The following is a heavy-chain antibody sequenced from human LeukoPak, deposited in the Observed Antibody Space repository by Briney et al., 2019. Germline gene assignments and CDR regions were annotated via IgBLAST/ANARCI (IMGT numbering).Heavy chain of an antibody. CDR3: TIQLGELLSGTLYYYYLDV. Sequence: PGGSLRLFCAASGSTFSSYAMSWVRQAPGKGLEWVSAISGSGGSTCYADSVKGRFTISRDNSKNTLYLQMNSLRAEDTAVYYCTIQLGELLSGTLYYYYLDVWGKGTTVTVSS. CDR2: ISGSGGST. V-gene: IGHV3-23*01. CDR1: GSTFSSYA. J-gene: IGHJ6*03. D-gene: IGHD3-10*01.